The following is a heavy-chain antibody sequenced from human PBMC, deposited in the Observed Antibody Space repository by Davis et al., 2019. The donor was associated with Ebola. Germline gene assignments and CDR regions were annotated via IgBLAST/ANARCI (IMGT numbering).Heavy chain of an antibody. CDR1: GGSISSYY. CDR2: IYYSGST. Sequence: GSLRLSCTVSGGSISSYYWSWIRQPPGKGLEWIGYIYYSGSTNYNPSLKSRVTISVDTSKNQFSLKLNAVTAADSAVYYCARHLYDGSGYYRYYFDSWGQGTLVTVFS. D-gene: IGHD3-22*01. CDR3: ARHLYDGSGYYRYYFDS. J-gene: IGHJ4*02. V-gene: IGHV4-59*08.